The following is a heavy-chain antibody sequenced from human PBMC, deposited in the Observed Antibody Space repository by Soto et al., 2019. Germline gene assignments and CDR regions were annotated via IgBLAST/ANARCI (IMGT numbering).Heavy chain of an antibody. V-gene: IGHV4-31*03. Sequence: SETLSLTCTVSGGSISSGGYYWSWIRQHPGKGLEWIGYIYYSGSTYYNPSLKSRVTISVDTSKNQFSLKLSSVTAADTAVYYCARENAIAAAGAYYYYGMDVWGQGTTVTVSS. CDR3: ARENAIAAAGAYYYYGMDV. CDR1: GGSISSGGYY. J-gene: IGHJ6*02. CDR2: IYYSGST. D-gene: IGHD6-13*01.